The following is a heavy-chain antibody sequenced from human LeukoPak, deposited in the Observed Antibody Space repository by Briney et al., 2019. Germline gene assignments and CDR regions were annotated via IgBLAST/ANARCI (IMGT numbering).Heavy chain of an antibody. CDR2: IYHSGST. V-gene: IGHV4-30-2*01. Sequence: SETLSLTCAVSGGSISSGGYSWSWVRQPPGEGLEWVGYIYHSGSTYHNPSLQSRVTISLDRSKNQFSLKLSSMTAADTAVYYCASGNTGYGRDSFDIWGQGTMVTVSS. CDR1: GGSISSGGYS. D-gene: IGHD5-12*01. J-gene: IGHJ3*02. CDR3: ASGNTGYGRDSFDI.